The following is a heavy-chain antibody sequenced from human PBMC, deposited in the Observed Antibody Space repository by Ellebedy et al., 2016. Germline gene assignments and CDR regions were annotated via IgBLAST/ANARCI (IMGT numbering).Heavy chain of an antibody. D-gene: IGHD1-26*01. CDR1: GFTFSSYA. CDR2: TSGSGGST. V-gene: IGHV3-23*01. Sequence: GGSLRLSXAASGFTFSSYAMSWVRQAPGKGLEWVSGTSGSGGSTYYADSVKGRFAISRDNSKNTLYLQMHSLRAEDTAVYYCAKVGGAKYYFDFWGQGTLVTVSS. CDR3: AKVGGAKYYFDF. J-gene: IGHJ4*02.